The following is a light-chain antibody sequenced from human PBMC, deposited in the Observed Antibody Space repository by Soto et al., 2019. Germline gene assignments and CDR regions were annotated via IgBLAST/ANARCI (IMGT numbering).Light chain of an antibody. CDR2: DVG. V-gene: IGLV2-14*01. CDR1: SSDIGGYNF. Sequence: QSVLTQPASVSGSPGQSITIACTGTSSDIGGYNFVSWYQQHPGKAPKLLIHDVGNRPSGVSNRFSGSKSGNTASLTISWLQAEDEAQYYCNSYRTGSTDVFGTGTKVTVL. CDR3: NSYRTGSTDV. J-gene: IGLJ1*01.